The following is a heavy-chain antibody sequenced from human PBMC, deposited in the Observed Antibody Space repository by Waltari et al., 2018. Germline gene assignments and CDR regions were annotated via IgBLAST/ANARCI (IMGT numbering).Heavy chain of an antibody. CDR1: GFTFSSYG. V-gene: IGHV3-30*18. CDR3: AKGYSSGWYGGDAFDI. Sequence: QVQLVESVGGVVQPGRSLRLSCAASGFTFSSYGMHWVRQAPGKGLEWVAVIWYDGSNKYYADSVKGRFTISRDNSKNTLYLQMNSLRAEDTAVYYCAKGYSSGWYGGDAFDIWGQGTMVTVSS. CDR2: IWYDGSNK. D-gene: IGHD6-19*01. J-gene: IGHJ3*02.